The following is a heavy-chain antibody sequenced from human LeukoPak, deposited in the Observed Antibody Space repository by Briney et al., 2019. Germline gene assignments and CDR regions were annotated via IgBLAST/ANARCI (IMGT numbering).Heavy chain of an antibody. CDR2: IYRRGST. Sequence: SETLSLTCTVSGASISSSDSYWSWIRQPPGKGLEWIGSIYRRGSTSYNPSLKSRVTVSEDMSKNHFSLRLSSVTAADTAVYYCARHVQDLGIKVWGQGTTVTVSS. J-gene: IGHJ6*02. CDR1: GASISSSDSY. CDR3: ARHVQDLGIKV. V-gene: IGHV4-39*01.